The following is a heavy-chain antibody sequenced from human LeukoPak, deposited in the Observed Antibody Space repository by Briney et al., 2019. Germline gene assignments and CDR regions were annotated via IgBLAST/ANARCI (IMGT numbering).Heavy chain of an antibody. CDR2: ISGSGGST. Sequence: PGGSLRLSCAASGFTFSSYAMSWVRQAPGKGLEWVSAISGSGGSTYYADSVKGRFTISRDNSKNTLYLQMNSLRAEDTAVYYCAKDGGYDFWSGYNDYWAQGTLVTVSS. CDR3: AKDGGYDFWSGYNDY. CDR1: GFTFSSYA. D-gene: IGHD3-3*01. V-gene: IGHV3-23*01. J-gene: IGHJ4*02.